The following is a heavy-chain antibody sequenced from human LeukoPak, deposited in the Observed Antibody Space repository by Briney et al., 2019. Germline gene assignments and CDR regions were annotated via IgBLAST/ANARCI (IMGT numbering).Heavy chain of an antibody. CDR3: ARVLVVPAAIGGWFDP. CDR2: INPNSGGT. V-gene: IGHV1-2*02. J-gene: IGHJ5*02. D-gene: IGHD2-2*01. CDR1: GYTFTGYY. Sequence: ASVKVSYKASGYTFTGYYMHWVRQAPGQGLEWMGWINPNSGGTNYAQKFQGRVTMTRDTSISTAYMELSRLRSDDTAVYYCARVLVVPAAIGGWFDPWGQGTLVTVSS.